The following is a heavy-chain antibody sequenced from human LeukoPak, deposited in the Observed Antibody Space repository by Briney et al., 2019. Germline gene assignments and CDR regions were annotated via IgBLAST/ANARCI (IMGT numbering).Heavy chain of an antibody. CDR1: GFPFSSHG. D-gene: IGHD3-10*01. J-gene: IGHJ5*02. V-gene: IGHV3-23*01. Sequence: RTGGSLRLSCAASGFPFSSHGMSWVRQAPGKGLEWVSGIIGGGGSTYYADSVKGRFTISRDNAKNSLYLQMNSLRAEDTAVYYCARDIGYPSGGLLGLFDPWGQGTLVTVSS. CDR2: IIGGGGST. CDR3: ARDIGYPSGGLLGLFDP.